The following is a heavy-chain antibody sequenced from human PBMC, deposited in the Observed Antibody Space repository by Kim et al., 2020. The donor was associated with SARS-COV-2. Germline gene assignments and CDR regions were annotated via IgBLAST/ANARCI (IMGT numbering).Heavy chain of an antibody. CDR1: GITFSNYW. CDR3: ARHITTTMDV. D-gene: IGHD3-10*01. J-gene: IGHJ6*02. CDR2: IVSDGSRT. Sequence: GGSLRLSCAASGITFSNYWIHWVRQAPGKGLVWVSYIVSDGSRTSYADSVKGRFTISRDNAKNTLYLQMNSLRAEDTAVYYCARHITTTMDVWGQGTTVTVSS. V-gene: IGHV3-74*01.